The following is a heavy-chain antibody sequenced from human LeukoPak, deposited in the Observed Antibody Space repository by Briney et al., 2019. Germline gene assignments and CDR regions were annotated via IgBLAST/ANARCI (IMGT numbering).Heavy chain of an antibody. D-gene: IGHD6-13*01. Sequence: SETLSLTCAVSGGSISSGGYCWSWIRQPPGKGLEWIGYIYYSGSTNYNPSLKSRVTISVDTSKNQFSLKLSSVTAADTAVYYCARGFGSSSWYYFDYWGQGTLVTVSS. V-gene: IGHV4-61*08. CDR1: GGSISSGGYC. CDR3: ARGFGSSSWYYFDY. CDR2: IYYSGST. J-gene: IGHJ4*02.